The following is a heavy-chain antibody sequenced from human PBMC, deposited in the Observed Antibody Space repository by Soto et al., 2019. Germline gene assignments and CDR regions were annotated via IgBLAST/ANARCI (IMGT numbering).Heavy chain of an antibody. J-gene: IGHJ5*01. CDR2: IKKDGSET. D-gene: IGHD2-15*01. Sequence: GGSLRLSCEASGFTFTDHWMTWVRQAPGKGLEWVANIKKDGSETYYVESVKGRFTISRDNAKNTLFLQMSSLRVEDTAVYYCARGRIVVPPFDSWGRGTLVTVSS. CDR3: ARGRIVVPPFDS. V-gene: IGHV3-7*04. CDR1: GFTFTDHW.